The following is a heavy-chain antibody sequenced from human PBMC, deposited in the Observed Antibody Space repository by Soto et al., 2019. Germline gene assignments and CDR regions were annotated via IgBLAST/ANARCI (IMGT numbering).Heavy chain of an antibody. CDR3: ARALRADY. Sequence: SETLSLTCTVSGGSMTNFYWTWIRQPPGKGLEWIGYIYYSGGTNYNPSLKSRATMSVDTSKNQFSLELTSVTAADTAVYYCARALRADYWGQGTLVTVSS. V-gene: IGHV4-59*01. CDR2: IYYSGGT. J-gene: IGHJ4*02. CDR1: GGSMTNFY.